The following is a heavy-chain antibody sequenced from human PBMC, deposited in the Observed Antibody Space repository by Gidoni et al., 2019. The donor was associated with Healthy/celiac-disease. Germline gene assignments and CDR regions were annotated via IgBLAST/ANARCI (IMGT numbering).Heavy chain of an antibody. CDR1: GFTFDEYA. Sequence: EVQLVESGGGVVQPGGSLRLSCAAAGFTFDEYAMHWVRQAPGKGLEWVSLISGDGGSTYYADSVKGRFTISRDNSKNALYLQMNSLRTEDTALYYCAKDGQNSSGYYNMGDWGQGTLVTVSS. V-gene: IGHV3-43*02. CDR2: ISGDGGST. CDR3: AKDGQNSSGYYNMGD. J-gene: IGHJ4*02. D-gene: IGHD3-22*01.